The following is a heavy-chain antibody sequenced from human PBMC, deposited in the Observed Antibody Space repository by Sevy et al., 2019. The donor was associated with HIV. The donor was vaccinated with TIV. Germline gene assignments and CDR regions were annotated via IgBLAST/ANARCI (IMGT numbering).Heavy chain of an antibody. J-gene: IGHJ3*02. Sequence: GGSLRLSCAASGFTFSSYAMHWVHQAPGKGLEWVAVITYDGSNKYYADSVKGRFTISRDNSKNTLYLQMNSLRAEDTPVSYCARDLGYYDSTGYGPHGAFDIWGQGTMVTVSS. CDR3: ARDLGYYDSTGYGPHGAFDI. V-gene: IGHV3-30*04. CDR2: ITYDGSNK. CDR1: GFTFSSYA. D-gene: IGHD3-22*01.